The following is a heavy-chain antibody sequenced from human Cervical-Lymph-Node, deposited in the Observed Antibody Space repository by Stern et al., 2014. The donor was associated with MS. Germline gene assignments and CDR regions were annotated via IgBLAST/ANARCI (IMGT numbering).Heavy chain of an antibody. D-gene: IGHD5-12*01. Sequence: QVQLVQSGAEVKKPGSSVKVSCKASGGTFTNYVISWVRQARGQGLEWMGGIVPMFGTPDYERKFQGRVTITADKSTSTVHMVLSSMSREDTGIYYCANREMGYTYGRHDYWGQGTLVTVS. CDR2: IVPMFGTP. J-gene: IGHJ4*02. CDR1: GGTFTNYV. CDR3: ANREMGYTYGRHDY. V-gene: IGHV1-69*06.